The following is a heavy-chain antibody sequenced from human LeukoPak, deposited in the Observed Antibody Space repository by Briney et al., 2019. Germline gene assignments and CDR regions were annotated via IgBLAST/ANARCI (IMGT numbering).Heavy chain of an antibody. CDR3: TRTSGYCGSTSCSAAAYYYGTDV. CDR2: IYHSGNT. D-gene: IGHD2-2*01. J-gene: IGHJ6*02. Sequence: SETLSLTCSVSGGSISSRYWWSWVRQTPGKELEWIGEIYHSGNTNYNPSLKSRVTMSVDKSKNQLSLKLSSVTAADTAVYYCTRTSGYCGSTSCSAAAYYYGTDVWGQGTTVTVSS. CDR1: GGSISSRYW. V-gene: IGHV4-4*02.